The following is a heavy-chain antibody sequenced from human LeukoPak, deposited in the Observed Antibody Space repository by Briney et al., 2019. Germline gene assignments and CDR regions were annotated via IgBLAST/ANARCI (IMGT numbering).Heavy chain of an antibody. CDR2: IKEDGSEK. CDR3: ARDSSGYQ. V-gene: IGHV3-7*01. D-gene: IGHD3-22*01. J-gene: IGHJ4*02. Sequence: QPGGSLRLSCAASGFTFSTYWMSWVRQAPGKGLEWVANIKEDGSEKYYGDSVKGRFTISRDNAKNSLYLRMNSLRAEDTAVYYCARDSSGYQWGQGTLVAVSS. CDR1: GFTFSTYW.